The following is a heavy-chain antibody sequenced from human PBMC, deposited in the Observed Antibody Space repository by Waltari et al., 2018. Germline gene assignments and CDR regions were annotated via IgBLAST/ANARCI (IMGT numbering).Heavy chain of an antibody. CDR1: RFTFSSYE. Sequence: LVESGGGLVQPGGSLRLSCAASRFTFSSYEMARVRQAPGKGPEWISYITTTSNTIYYADSVKGSFTISRDNAKVLLYLQMNSLRAEDTAVYYCARSRFLETRYGMDVWGPGTTVTVS. D-gene: IGHD3-3*01. V-gene: IGHV3-48*03. CDR3: ARSRFLETRYGMDV. CDR2: ITTTSNTI. J-gene: IGHJ6*02.